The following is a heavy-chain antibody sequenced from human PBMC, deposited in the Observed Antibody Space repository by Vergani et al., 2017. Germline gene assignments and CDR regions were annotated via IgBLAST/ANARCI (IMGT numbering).Heavy chain of an antibody. CDR1: GGTFSSYG. Sequence: QVQLVQSGAEVKKPGSSVKVSCKASGGTFSSYGINWVRQAPGQGLEWMGGIIPMFGTLNYAQKFQGRVTITADESTSTAYMELSSLRSEDTAVFYCARGGSDYSSSSGRYYFYTDVWGKGTTVTVSS. V-gene: IGHV1-69*12. CDR2: IIPMFGTL. D-gene: IGHD6-6*01. J-gene: IGHJ6*03. CDR3: ARGGSDYSSSSGRYYFYTDV.